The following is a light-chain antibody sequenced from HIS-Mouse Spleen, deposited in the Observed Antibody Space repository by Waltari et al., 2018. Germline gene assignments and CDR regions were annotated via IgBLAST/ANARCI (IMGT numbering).Light chain of an antibody. J-gene: IGLJ1*01. CDR1: SSDVGGYNS. V-gene: IGLV2-14*03. Sequence: QSDLTQPASVSGSPGQSITIPCTGTSSDVGGYNSVSWYQQHPGKAPKLMIYDVSNRPSGVSNRFSGSKSGNTASLTISGLQAEDEADYYCSSYTSSSTYVFGTGTKVTVL. CDR2: DVS. CDR3: SSYTSSSTYV.